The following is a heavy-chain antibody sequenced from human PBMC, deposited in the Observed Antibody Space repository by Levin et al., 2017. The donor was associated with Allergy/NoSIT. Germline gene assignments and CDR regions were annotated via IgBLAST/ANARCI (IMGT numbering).Heavy chain of an antibody. V-gene: IGHV4-39*01. Sequence: SETLSLTCTVSGGSISSSSYYWGWIRQPPGKGLEWIGSIYYSGSTYYNPSLKSRVTISVDTSKNQFSLKLSSVTAADTAVYYCARPRWQDRSWFDPWGQGTLVTVSS. CDR3: ARPRWQDRSWFDP. CDR2: IYYSGST. D-gene: IGHD3-16*02. J-gene: IGHJ5*02. CDR1: GGSISSSSYY.